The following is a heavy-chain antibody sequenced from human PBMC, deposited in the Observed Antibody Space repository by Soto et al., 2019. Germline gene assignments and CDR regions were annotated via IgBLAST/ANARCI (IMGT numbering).Heavy chain of an antibody. CDR2: ISAYNGNT. D-gene: IGHD4-17*01. CDR3: ASESTVTTGGYYYYMDV. CDR1: GYTFTSYG. Sequence: ASVKVSCKASGYTFTSYGISWVRQAPGQGLEWMGWISAYNGNTNYAQKLQGRVTMTTDTSTSTSYMELRSLRSDDTAVYCCASESTVTTGGYYYYMDVWGKGTTVTVSS. V-gene: IGHV1-18*01. J-gene: IGHJ6*03.